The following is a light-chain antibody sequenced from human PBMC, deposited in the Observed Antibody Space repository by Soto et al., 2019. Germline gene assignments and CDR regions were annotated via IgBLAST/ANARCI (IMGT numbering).Light chain of an antibody. CDR2: GNS. J-gene: IGLJ2*01. V-gene: IGLV1-40*01. Sequence: QSVLTQPPSVSGSPGQWVTISCTWSSSNIGAGYDVHWYQQLPGTAPKLIIYGNSNRPSGVPDRFSGSKSGTAASLAITGHQAEDEADYYCQYYDSGLSGVVFGGGTKLTVL. CDR3: QYYDSGLSGVV. CDR1: SSNIGAGYD.